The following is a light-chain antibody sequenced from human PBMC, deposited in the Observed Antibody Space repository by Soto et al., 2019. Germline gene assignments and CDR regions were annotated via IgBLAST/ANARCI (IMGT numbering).Light chain of an antibody. Sequence: DIQMTQSPSSLSASVGDRVTITCRASQGISNYLAWYQQKPGKVPKLLIYAASTLQSGVPSRFSGSGSGTDFTLNISILQPEEVATYYCQNYNSAPFTFGPGTKVDIK. V-gene: IGKV1-27*01. CDR3: QNYNSAPFT. J-gene: IGKJ3*01. CDR1: QGISNY. CDR2: AAS.